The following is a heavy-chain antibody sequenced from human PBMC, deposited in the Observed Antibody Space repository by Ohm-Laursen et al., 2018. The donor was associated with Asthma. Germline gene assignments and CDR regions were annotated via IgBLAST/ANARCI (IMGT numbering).Heavy chain of an antibody. Sequence: SLRLSCAASGFTFSDYYMSWIRQAPGKGLEWVSYISGSSSYTNYADSVKGRFTISRDNAKNSLYLQMNSLRAEDTAMYYCARDISDYYYYGMDVWGQGTTVTVSS. CDR2: ISGSSSYT. CDR1: GFTFSDYY. J-gene: IGHJ6*02. V-gene: IGHV3-11*06. D-gene: IGHD1-14*01. CDR3: ARDISDYYYYGMDV.